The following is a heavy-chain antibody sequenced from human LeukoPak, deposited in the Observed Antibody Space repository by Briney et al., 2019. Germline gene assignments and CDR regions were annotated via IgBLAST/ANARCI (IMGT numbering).Heavy chain of an antibody. J-gene: IGHJ4*02. Sequence: GGSLRLSCAASGSTFSGSAMHWVRQASGKGLEWVGRIRSKANSDATAYTASVKGRFTISRDDTKNTAYLQMNSLKTEDTAVYYCTRHGQGIQKYYFDYWGQGTLVTVSS. CDR2: IRSKANSDAT. CDR3: TRHGQGIQKYYFDY. V-gene: IGHV3-73*01. D-gene: IGHD5-18*01. CDR1: GSTFSGSA.